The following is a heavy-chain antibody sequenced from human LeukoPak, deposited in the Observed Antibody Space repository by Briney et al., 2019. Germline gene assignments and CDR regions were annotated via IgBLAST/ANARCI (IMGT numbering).Heavy chain of an antibody. V-gene: IGHV5-51*01. CDR2: IYLGDSDT. J-gene: IGHJ4*02. CDR1: GYSFTSYW. D-gene: IGHD3-22*01. Sequence: GESLKISCKGSGYSFTSYWIGWVRQMPGKGLEWMGIIYLGDSDTRYSPSFQGQVTISADKSISTAYLQWSSLKASDTAMYYCARLSYDSSGYYPIIDYWGQGTLVTVSS. CDR3: ARLSYDSSGYYPIIDY.